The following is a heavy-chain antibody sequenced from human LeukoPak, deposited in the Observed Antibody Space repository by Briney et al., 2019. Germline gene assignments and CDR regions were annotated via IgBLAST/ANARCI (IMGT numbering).Heavy chain of an antibody. Sequence: GASVKVSCKASGGTFSSYAISWVRQAPGQGLEWVGGIIPIFGTANYAQKFQGRVTITADKSTSTAYMELSSLRSEDTAVYYCARESNYDILTGYQTHNWFDPWGQGTLVTVSS. V-gene: IGHV1-69*06. CDR2: IIPIFGTA. D-gene: IGHD3-9*01. CDR1: GGTFSSYA. J-gene: IGHJ5*02. CDR3: ARESNYDILTGYQTHNWFDP.